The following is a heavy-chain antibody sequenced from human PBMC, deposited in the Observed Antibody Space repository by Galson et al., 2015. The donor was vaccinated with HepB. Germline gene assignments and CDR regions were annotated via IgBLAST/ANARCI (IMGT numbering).Heavy chain of an antibody. Sequence: SLRLSCAASGFTLATYGMHWVRQAPGEGLEWVAVIWNDGTKKYYGDSVKGRFTISRDNSKNTLYLQMNSLRAEDTALYYCAKDHQSTGEWYFDLWGRGTLVAVSS. CDR1: GFTLATYG. CDR2: IWNDGTKK. V-gene: IGHV3-33*06. CDR3: AKDHQSTGEWYFDL. J-gene: IGHJ2*01. D-gene: IGHD7-27*01.